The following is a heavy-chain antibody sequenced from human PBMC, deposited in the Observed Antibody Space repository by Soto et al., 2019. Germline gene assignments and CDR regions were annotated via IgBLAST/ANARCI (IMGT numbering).Heavy chain of an antibody. Sequence: QVQLVESGGGVVQPGRSLRLSCAASGFTFSSYGMHWVRQAPGKGLEWVAVIWDDGSNKYYADSVKGRFTISRDNSKNTLYLQMNSLRAEDTAVYYCARAWIYDYVWGSYRYSFDYWGQGTLVTVSS. V-gene: IGHV3-33*01. CDR1: GFTFSSYG. CDR2: IWDDGSNK. J-gene: IGHJ4*02. CDR3: ARAWIYDYVWGSYRYSFDY. D-gene: IGHD3-16*02.